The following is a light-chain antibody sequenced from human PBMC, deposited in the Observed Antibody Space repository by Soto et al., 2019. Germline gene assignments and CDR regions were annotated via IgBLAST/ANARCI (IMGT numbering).Light chain of an antibody. CDR3: SSYTSSNTPYV. CDR2: EVT. V-gene: IGLV2-14*01. J-gene: IGLJ1*01. CDR1: SSDAGGYNF. Sequence: QSALAQPASVSGSPRQSITISCTGSSSDAGGYNFVSWYQHHPGKAPKLILYEVTTRPSGVSSRFSGSKSGNTASLTISGLQADDEANYYCSSYTSSNTPYVFGTGTKVTVL.